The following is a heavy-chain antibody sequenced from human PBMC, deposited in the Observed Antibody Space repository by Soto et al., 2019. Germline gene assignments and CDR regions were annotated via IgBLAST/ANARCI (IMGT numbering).Heavy chain of an antibody. Sequence: QVQLQQWGAGLLKPSETLSLTCAVYGGSFSGYYWSWIRQPPGKGLEWIGEINHSGSTNYNPSLKSRVTISVDTSKNQFSLKLSSVTAADTAVYYCARRQYCSSTSCYGRSPPGYSSSWSPYYFDYWGQGTLVTVSS. V-gene: IGHV4-34*01. D-gene: IGHD2-2*01. CDR3: ARRQYCSSTSCYGRSPPGYSSSWSPYYFDY. CDR1: GGSFSGYY. CDR2: INHSGST. J-gene: IGHJ4*02.